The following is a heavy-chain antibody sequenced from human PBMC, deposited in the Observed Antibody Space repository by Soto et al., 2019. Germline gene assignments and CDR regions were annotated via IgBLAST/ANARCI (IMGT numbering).Heavy chain of an antibody. Sequence: PGGSLRLSCAASGFPFSRYWMTWVRQAPGKGLEWVANMNQDGSEEYYVDSVKGRFTISRDNTKNSLFLEMNSLTAEDTAVYYCAKDGDCSGGTCFSEGVYWGQGTVVTVSS. D-gene: IGHD2-15*01. V-gene: IGHV3-7*01. CDR1: GFPFSRYW. CDR3: AKDGDCSGGTCFSEGVY. CDR2: MNQDGSEE. J-gene: IGHJ4*02.